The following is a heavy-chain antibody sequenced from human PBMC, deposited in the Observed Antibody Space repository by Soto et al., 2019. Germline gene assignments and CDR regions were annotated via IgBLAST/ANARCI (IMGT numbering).Heavy chain of an antibody. D-gene: IGHD3-10*01. J-gene: IGHJ5*02. V-gene: IGHV4-30-4*01. CDR2: IYHTGAT. CDR3: ARGAVVSLVRGGMVGNWFDP. Sequence: QVQLQESGPGLVRPSQTLSLTCTVSGPSIISLDYYWTWIRQPPGKGLECIGHIYHTGATYYNPPLESRVVMSVDTSTNQFSLELISVTAAATAVFYCARGAVVSLVRGGMVGNWFDPWGQGTLVTVSS. CDR1: GPSIISLDYY.